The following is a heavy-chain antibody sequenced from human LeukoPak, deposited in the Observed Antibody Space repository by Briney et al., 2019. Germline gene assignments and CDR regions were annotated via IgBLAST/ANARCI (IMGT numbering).Heavy chain of an antibody. CDR1: GFTFSSYA. V-gene: IGHV3-23*05. J-gene: IGHJ3*02. Sequence: SGGSLRLSCAASGFTFSSYAMSWVRQAPGKGLEWVSSINSAGSNTYYADPVKGRFTISRDNSKNTLHLQMNSLRAEDTAVYYCAKFAPSDAFDIWGQGTMVTVSS. CDR3: AKFAPSDAFDI. CDR2: INSAGSNT.